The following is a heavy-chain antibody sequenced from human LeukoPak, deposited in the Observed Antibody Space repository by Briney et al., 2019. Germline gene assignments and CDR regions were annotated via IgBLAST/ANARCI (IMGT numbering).Heavy chain of an antibody. D-gene: IGHD3-10*01. Sequence: GGSLRLSCAASGFTLDDYAIHWVRQGPGKGLEWVSGISWNSGSIGYADSVKGRFTISRDNAKNSLYLQMNSLRAEDTALYYCAKGLRITMVRGGFDYWGQGTLVTVSS. CDR1: GFTLDDYA. V-gene: IGHV3-9*01. CDR2: ISWNSGSI. J-gene: IGHJ4*02. CDR3: AKGLRITMVRGGFDY.